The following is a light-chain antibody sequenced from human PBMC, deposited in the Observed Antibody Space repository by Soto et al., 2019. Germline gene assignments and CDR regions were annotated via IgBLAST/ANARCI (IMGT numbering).Light chain of an antibody. CDR3: QQYRSSPVT. CDR1: QDISGW. Sequence: DIQMTQSPSSLSASVGDTVTITCRASQDISGWLAWYQQQPDKAPKSLIYAASTLQSGVPSRFSGGRSGTDFALTISSLQPEDFATYFCQQYRSSPVTFGPGTKVDI. CDR2: AAS. J-gene: IGKJ3*01. V-gene: IGKV1D-16*01.